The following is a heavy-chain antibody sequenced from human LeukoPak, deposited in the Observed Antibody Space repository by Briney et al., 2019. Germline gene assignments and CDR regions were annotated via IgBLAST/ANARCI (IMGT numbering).Heavy chain of an antibody. CDR2: IWYDGSNK. CDR3: ARELSSNYHYFGY. D-gene: IGHD4-11*01. Sequence: GGSLRLSCAASGFTFSSYGMHWVRQAPGKGLEWVAVIWYDGSNKYYADSVKGRFTISRDNSKNTLYLQMNSLRAEDTAVYYCARELSSNYHYFGYWGQGTLVTVSS. J-gene: IGHJ4*02. V-gene: IGHV3-33*01. CDR1: GFTFSSYG.